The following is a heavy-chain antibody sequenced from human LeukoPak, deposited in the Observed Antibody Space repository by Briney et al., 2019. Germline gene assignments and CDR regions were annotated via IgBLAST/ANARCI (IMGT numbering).Heavy chain of an antibody. CDR1: GGSISSSSYY. CDR2: IYYSGST. D-gene: IGHD3-22*01. V-gene: IGHV4-39*01. Sequence: SETLSLTCTVSGGSISSSSYYWSWIRQPPGKGLEWIGSIYYSGSTYYNPSLKSRVTISVDTSKNQFSLKLSSVTAADTAVYYCARRPDYYYDSSGYYLFHDYWGQGTLVTVSS. CDR3: ARRPDYYYDSSGYYLFHDY. J-gene: IGHJ4*02.